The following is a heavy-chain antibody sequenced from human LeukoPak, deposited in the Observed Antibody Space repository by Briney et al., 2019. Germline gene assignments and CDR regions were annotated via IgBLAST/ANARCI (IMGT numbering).Heavy chain of an antibody. CDR3: ARAGPGGDCRGYGGHHDNWYFDL. CDR1: GYTFIGYY. Sequence: ASVKVSCKASGYTFIGYYIHWVRQAPGQGLEWMGRINPDSGYKNYAQKIQGRITLITDTSINTAFMELNGLRPDDTAVYYCARAGPGGDCRGYGGHHDNWYFDLWGRGTLVHVSS. D-gene: IGHD2-15*01. V-gene: IGHV1-2*06. J-gene: IGHJ2*01. CDR2: INPDSGYK.